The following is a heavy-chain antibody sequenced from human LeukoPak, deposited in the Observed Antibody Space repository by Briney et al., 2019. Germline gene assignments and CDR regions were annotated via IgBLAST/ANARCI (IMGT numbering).Heavy chain of an antibody. V-gene: IGHV4-39*01. CDR3: ARHVYSYGFYYYYYYMDV. CDR1: GGSISSGTYY. Sequence: SETLSLTCTVSGGSISSGTYYWGWIRQPPGKGLEWIGSIYYSGRTYYNPSLKSRVTISVDTSENQFSQKLSSVTAADTAVYYCARHVYSYGFYYYYYYMDVWGKGTTVTVSS. CDR2: IYYSGRT. D-gene: IGHD5-18*01. J-gene: IGHJ6*03.